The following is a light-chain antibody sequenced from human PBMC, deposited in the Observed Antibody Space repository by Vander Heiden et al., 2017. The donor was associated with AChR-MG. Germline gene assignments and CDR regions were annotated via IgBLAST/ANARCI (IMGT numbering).Light chain of an antibody. J-gene: IGKJ1*01. Sequence: EIVLTQSPGTLSLSPGERATLSCRASQSVSSSYFGWYQQKPGQAPRLLIYGTSSRATGIPDRFSGSGSGTDFTLTISRLEPEDFAVYYCEQYGGSPWTFGQGTKVEIK. CDR2: GTS. V-gene: IGKV3-20*01. CDR3: EQYGGSPWT. CDR1: QSVSSSY.